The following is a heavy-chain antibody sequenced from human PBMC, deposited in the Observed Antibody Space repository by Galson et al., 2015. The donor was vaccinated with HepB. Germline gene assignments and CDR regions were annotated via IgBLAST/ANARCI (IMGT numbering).Heavy chain of an antibody. CDR2: TSGYNDNT. Sequence: SVKVSCKASGYSFINYGITWVRQAPGQGLEWMGWTSGYNDNTNYAQKFQGRITMTTDTSTSISYMELRSLRPDDTAIYYCTRARYNNSPPEYWGQGTLVTVSS. CDR3: TRARYNNSPPEY. CDR1: GYSFINYG. D-gene: IGHD1-14*01. V-gene: IGHV1-18*04. J-gene: IGHJ4*02.